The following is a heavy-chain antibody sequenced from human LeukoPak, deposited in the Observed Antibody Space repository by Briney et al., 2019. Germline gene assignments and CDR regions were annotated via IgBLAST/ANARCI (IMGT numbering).Heavy chain of an antibody. V-gene: IGHV1-2*02. CDR2: INPNSGGT. CDR1: GYSFIGYY. D-gene: IGHD5-18*01. Sequence: ASVKVSCKASGYSFIGYYMHWVRQAPGQGLEWMGWINPNSGGTNYAQKFQGRVTMTRDASISTVYMELSRLRSDDTAVYYCARGSPDTAMVFDYWGQGTLVTVSS. CDR3: ARGSPDTAMVFDY. J-gene: IGHJ4*02.